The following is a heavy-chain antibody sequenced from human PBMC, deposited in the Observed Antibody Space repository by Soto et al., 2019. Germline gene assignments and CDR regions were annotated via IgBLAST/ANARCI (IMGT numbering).Heavy chain of an antibody. CDR1: CYKFTTYF. CDR2: IHPSDDT. CDR3: VRVYCTTSPCSGGFQF. V-gene: IGHV1-46*01. J-gene: IGHJ1*01. D-gene: IGHD6-13*01. Sequence: ASVKVSCTASCYKFTTYFIHWVRQDPGQGLEWMGMIHPSDDTGYAQTFRGRVTMTIDTSTTTAYMELRNRTSEATAVYFSVRVYCTTSPCSGGFQFWGQGTLVTVSS.